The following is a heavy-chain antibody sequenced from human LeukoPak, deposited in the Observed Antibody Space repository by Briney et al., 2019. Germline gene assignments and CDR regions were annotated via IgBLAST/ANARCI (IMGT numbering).Heavy chain of an antibody. CDR3: ARDRGYSSSWYSDY. D-gene: IGHD6-13*01. CDR2: IKQDGSEK. V-gene: IGHV3-7*01. Sequence: PGGSLRLSCAASGFTFSSYWMSWVRQAPGKGLEWVANIKQDGSEKYYVDSVKGRFTISRDNAKNSLYLQMNSLRAEDTAVYYCARDRGYSSSWYSDYWGQGALVTVSS. J-gene: IGHJ4*01. CDR1: GFTFSSYW.